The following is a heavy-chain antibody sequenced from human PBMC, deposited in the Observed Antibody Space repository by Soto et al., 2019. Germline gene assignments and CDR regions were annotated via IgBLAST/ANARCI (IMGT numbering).Heavy chain of an antibody. J-gene: IGHJ4*02. V-gene: IGHV3-23*01. CDR2: ISGSGGST. D-gene: IGHD6-19*01. Sequence: GGSLRLSCAASGFTFSSYAMTWVRRAPGKGLEWVSGISGSGGSTYYADSVKGRFTISRDSSTNTLYLQMGSLRAEDTAVYYCAKDTNIAVAGYFDYWGQGTLVTVSS. CDR3: AKDTNIAVAGYFDY. CDR1: GFTFSSYA.